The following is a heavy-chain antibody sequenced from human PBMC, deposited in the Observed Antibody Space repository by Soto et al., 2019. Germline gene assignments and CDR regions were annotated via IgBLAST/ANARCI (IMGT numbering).Heavy chain of an antibody. CDR2: TYYRSKWYN. V-gene: IGHV6-1*01. CDR1: GDSVSSNSAA. CDR3: ARVVWGFCSSTSCYNWFDP. J-gene: IGHJ5*02. D-gene: IGHD2-2*01. Sequence: PSQTLSLTCAISGDSVSSNSAAWNWIRQSPSRGLEWLGRTYYRSKWYNDYAVSVKSRITINPDTSKNQFSLQLNSVTPEDTAVYYCARVVWGFCSSTSCYNWFDPWGQGTLVTVSS.